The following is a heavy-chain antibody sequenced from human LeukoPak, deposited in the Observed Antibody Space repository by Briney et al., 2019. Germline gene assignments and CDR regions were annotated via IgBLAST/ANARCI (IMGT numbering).Heavy chain of an antibody. CDR1: GASISTNYW. J-gene: IGHJ4*02. V-gene: IGHV4-4*02. CDR2: IHHSGNT. D-gene: IGHD6-19*01. CDR3: ASRIGWYRYDY. Sequence: PSETLSLTCSVSGASISTNYWWGWVRQPPGKGLEWIGEIHHSGNTNYHPSLKTRLAISVDKSKTQFSLKLTSVTAAVTAVYFCASRIGWYRYDYWGQGTLVTVSS.